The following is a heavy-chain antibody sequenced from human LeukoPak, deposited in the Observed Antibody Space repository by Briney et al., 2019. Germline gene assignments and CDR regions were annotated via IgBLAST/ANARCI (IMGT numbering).Heavy chain of an antibody. CDR1: GFTVSSNY. V-gene: IGHV3-53*01. CDR3: ATYRRSGWYYFDY. CDR2: IYSGGST. J-gene: IGHJ4*02. D-gene: IGHD6-19*01. Sequence: QAGGSLRLSCAASGFTVSSNYMSWVRQAPGKGLEWVSVIYSGGSTYYADSVKGRFTISRDNSKNTLYLQMNSLRAEDTAVYYCATYRRSGWYYFDYWGQGTLVTVSS.